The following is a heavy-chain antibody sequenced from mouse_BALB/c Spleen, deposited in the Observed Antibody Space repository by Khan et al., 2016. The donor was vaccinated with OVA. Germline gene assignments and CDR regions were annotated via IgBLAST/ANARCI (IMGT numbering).Heavy chain of an antibody. CDR2: IDPPNDDS. CDR3: ATLYGNPFAY. D-gene: IGHD2-1*01. Sequence: VQLKESGAELVKPGASVNLSCSASGFNIKDTYIHWVKQRPEQGLEWIGRIDPPNDDSKYGPKFQDKATLTADTSSNTAYLQLTSLTSEDTAVYYYATLYGNPFAYWGQGTLVSVSA. V-gene: IGHV14-3*02. CDR1: GFNIKDTY. J-gene: IGHJ3*01.